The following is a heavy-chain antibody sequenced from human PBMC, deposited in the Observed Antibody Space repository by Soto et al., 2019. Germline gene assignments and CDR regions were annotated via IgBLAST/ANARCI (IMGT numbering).Heavy chain of an antibody. CDR2: IYYSGST. CDR1: GGSISSGDYY. D-gene: IGHD3-10*01. Sequence: SETLSLTCTVSGGSISSGDYYWSWIRQPPGKGLEWIGYIYYSGSTYYNLSLKSRVTISVDTSKNQFSLKLSSVTAADTAVYYCARRMVRGVIIQYYYYYYGVDVWGQGTTVTVSS. CDR3: ARRMVRGVIIQYYYYYYGVDV. J-gene: IGHJ6*02. V-gene: IGHV4-30-4*01.